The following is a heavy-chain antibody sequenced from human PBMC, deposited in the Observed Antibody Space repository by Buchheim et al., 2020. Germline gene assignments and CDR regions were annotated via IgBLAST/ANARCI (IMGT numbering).Heavy chain of an antibody. V-gene: IGHV3-20*04. CDR2: INWNGGST. CDR1: GFTFDDYG. D-gene: IGHD3-3*01. CDR3: ARDFREYYDFWSGYYPREVGDY. Sequence: EVQLVESGGGVVRPGGSLRLSCAASGFTFDDYGMSWVRQAPGKGLEWVSGINWNGGSTGYADSVKGRFTISRDNAKNSLYLQMNSLRAEDTALYYCARDFREYYDFWSGYYPREVGDYWGQGTL. J-gene: IGHJ4*02.